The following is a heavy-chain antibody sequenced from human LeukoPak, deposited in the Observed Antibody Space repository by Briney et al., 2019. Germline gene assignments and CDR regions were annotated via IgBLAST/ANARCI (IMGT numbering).Heavy chain of an antibody. CDR3: ARVVSSGWYYDY. Sequence: ASVKVSCKASGYTFTSYYMHWVRQAPGQGLEWMGIINPSGGSTSYAQKFQGGVTMTRDTSTSTVYMELSSLRSEDTAVYYCARVVSSGWYYDYWGQGTLVTVSS. V-gene: IGHV1-46*01. CDR1: GYTFTSYY. J-gene: IGHJ4*02. CDR2: INPSGGST. D-gene: IGHD6-19*01.